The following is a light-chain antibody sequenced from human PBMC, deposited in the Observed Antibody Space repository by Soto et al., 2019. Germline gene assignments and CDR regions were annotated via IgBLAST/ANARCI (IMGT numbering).Light chain of an antibody. Sequence: ALTQPASVSGSPGQSITISCTGTSSDVGSYNLVSWYRQHPGKAPKLMIYEGSKRPSGVSNRFSGSKSGNTASLTISGLQAEDEADYYCCSYAGSSTPYVFGTGTKVTVL. CDR3: CSYAGSSTPYV. CDR1: SSDVGSYNL. CDR2: EGS. V-gene: IGLV2-23*01. J-gene: IGLJ1*01.